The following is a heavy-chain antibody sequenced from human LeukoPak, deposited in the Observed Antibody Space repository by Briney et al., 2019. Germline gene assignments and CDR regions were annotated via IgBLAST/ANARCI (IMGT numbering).Heavy chain of an antibody. D-gene: IGHD5-24*01. CDR3: ARLPRGGYNYYYYFDY. V-gene: IGHV5-51*01. CDR1: GYSFTSYW. J-gene: IGHJ4*02. Sequence: GESLKISCKGSGYSFTSYWIGWVRQMPGKGLEWMGSIYPGDSDTRYSPSFQGQVTISADKSISTAYLQWSSLKASDTAMYYCARLPRGGYNYYYYFDYWGQGTLVTVSS. CDR2: IYPGDSDT.